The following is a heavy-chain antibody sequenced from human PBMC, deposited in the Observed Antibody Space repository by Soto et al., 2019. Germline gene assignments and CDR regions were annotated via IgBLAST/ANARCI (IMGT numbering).Heavy chain of an antibody. V-gene: IGHV3-33*01. CDR3: AREGRSGYENGDAFVI. J-gene: IGHJ3*02. CDR2: IWYDGSNK. Sequence: QVQLVESGGGVVQPGMSLRLSCAASGFTFSSYGMHWVRQAPGKGLEWVAVIWYDGSNKYYADSVKGRFTISRDNSKNTLYLQMNSLRAEDTAVYYCAREGRSGYENGDAFVIWGQGTMVTVSS. D-gene: IGHD5-12*01. CDR1: GFTFSSYG.